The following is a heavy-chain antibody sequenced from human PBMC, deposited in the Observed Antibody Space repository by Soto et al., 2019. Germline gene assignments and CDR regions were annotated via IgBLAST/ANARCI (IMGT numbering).Heavy chain of an antibody. V-gene: IGHV4-34*01. CDR1: GGSITSYY. J-gene: IGHJ4*02. Sequence: SETLSLTCAVYGGSITSYYWSWIRQPPGKGLEWIGEIHHSGKTNYNPSLKSRVLISLDTSKNHFFLSLTSVTAADTAVYYCARWARSSIGGKDFDSWGQGTLVTAPQ. CDR2: IHHSGKT. CDR3: ARWARSSIGGKDFDS. D-gene: IGHD1-26*01.